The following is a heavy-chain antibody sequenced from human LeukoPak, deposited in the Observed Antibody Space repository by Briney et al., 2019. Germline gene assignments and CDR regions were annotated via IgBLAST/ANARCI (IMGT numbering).Heavy chain of an antibody. D-gene: IGHD6-19*01. CDR1: GFTFSSYA. Sequence: GGSLRLSCAASGFTFSSYAMSWVRQAPGKGLEWVSAISGSGGSTYYADSVKGRFTISRDNSKNTLYLQMNSLRAEDTAVYYCAKDRRRIAVAGIGPFDYWGQGTLVTVSS. J-gene: IGHJ4*02. CDR2: ISGSGGST. CDR3: AKDRRRIAVAGIGPFDY. V-gene: IGHV3-23*01.